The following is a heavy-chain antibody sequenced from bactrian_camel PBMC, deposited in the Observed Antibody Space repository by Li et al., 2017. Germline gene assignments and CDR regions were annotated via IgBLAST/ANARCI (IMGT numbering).Heavy chain of an antibody. CDR1: GSIDGTNC. Sequence: HVQLVESGGGSVQAGGSLRLSCEVSGSIDGTNCIGWFRQYPGKEREGVAAMIVLGGTTYYADSVKGRFTFSGDSDKNTVTLQMNSLKPEDTAMYYCAMGAQLDCSSGDCYCGGRQSDYDYWGQ. V-gene: IGHV3S54*01. J-gene: IGHJ4*01. CDR3: AMGAQLDCSSGDCYCGGRQSDYDY. CDR2: MIVLGGTT. D-gene: IGHD6*01.